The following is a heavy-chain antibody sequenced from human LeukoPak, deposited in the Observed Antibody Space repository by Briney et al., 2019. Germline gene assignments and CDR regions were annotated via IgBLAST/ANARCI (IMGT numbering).Heavy chain of an antibody. V-gene: IGHV3-23*01. J-gene: IGHJ4*02. CDR1: GFTFSSYA. D-gene: IGHD3-10*01. Sequence: GGSLRLSCAASGFTFSSYAMSWVRQAPGKGLEWVSGISGSDGSTYYADSVKGRFTISRDNAKNSLYLQMNSLRAEDTAVYYCAKADGGELLYEGVFDYWGQGTLVTVSS. CDR3: AKADGGELLYEGVFDY. CDR2: ISGSDGST.